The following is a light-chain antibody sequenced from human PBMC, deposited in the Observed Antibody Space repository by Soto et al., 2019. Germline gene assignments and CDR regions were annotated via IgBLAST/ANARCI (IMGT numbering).Light chain of an antibody. V-gene: IGKV3-20*01. Sequence: EIVLTQSPGTLSLSPGERATLSCRASQSVSNSLTLYQQKPGQAPRLLIYDASTRATGIPDRFSGSGSGTDFTLTISRLEPEDFAVYYCQQYGTSPLTFGQGTKVEIK. CDR1: QSVSNS. CDR3: QQYGTSPLT. J-gene: IGKJ1*01. CDR2: DAS.